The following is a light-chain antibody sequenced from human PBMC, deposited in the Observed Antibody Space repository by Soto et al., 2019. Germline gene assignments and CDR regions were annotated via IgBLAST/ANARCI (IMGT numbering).Light chain of an antibody. J-gene: IGLJ1*01. V-gene: IGLV1-44*01. CDR2: SSN. CDR3: YSYAGSHNV. CDR1: NSNIGSNT. Sequence: QSVLTQPPSASGTPGQRVTISCSGSNSNIGSNTVNWYQQFPGAAPKLLVYSSNLRPSGVPDRFSGSKSGTSASLAISGLQSEDESDYYCYSYAGSHNVFGTGTKLTVL.